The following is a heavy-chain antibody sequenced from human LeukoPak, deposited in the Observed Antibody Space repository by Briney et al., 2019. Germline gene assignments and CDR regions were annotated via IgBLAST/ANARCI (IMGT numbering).Heavy chain of an antibody. CDR1: GFTFSSYA. D-gene: IGHD1-26*01. CDR2: ISGSGGST. CDR3: AKDLCQTCISGSYYFESRLDY. J-gene: IGHJ4*02. V-gene: IGHV3-23*01. Sequence: PGGSLRLSCAASGFTFSSYAMSWVRQAPGKGLEWVSAISGSGGSTYYADSVKGRFTISRDNSKNTLYLQMNSLRAEDTAVYYCAKDLCQTCISGSYYFESRLDYWGQGTLVTVSS.